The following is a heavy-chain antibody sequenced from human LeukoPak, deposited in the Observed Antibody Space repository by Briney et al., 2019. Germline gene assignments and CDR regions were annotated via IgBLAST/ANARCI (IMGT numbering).Heavy chain of an antibody. V-gene: IGHV1-2*02. CDR2: INPNSGGT. CDR1: GYTFTDSY. CDR3: ARTRGHHATMAYFDY. D-gene: IGHD3-10*01. Sequence: ASVKVSCKASGYTFTDSYMHWVRQAPGQGLEWMGWINPNSGGTNYAQKFQGRVTMTRDTSITTAYMDLNRLRSDDTAVYFCARTRGHHATMAYFDYWGQGTLVTVSS. J-gene: IGHJ4*02.